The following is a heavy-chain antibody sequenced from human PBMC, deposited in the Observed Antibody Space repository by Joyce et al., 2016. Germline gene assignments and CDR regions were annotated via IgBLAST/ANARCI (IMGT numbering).Heavy chain of an antibody. CDR2: VSVSGANT. CDR3: AKDTTVTTPGGVFGP. J-gene: IGHJ5*02. D-gene: IGHD4-17*01. Sequence: EVQLLESGGGLVQPGGSMRLSCAMSGSPFSSAVSWVRPAPGRGLEWVSAVSVSGANTYSADSVKGRFTISRDKSTTAVVLQMNSLRVDDTAVYYCAKDTTVTTPGGVFGPWGQGTLVTVSS. V-gene: IGHV3-23*01. CDR1: GSPFSSA.